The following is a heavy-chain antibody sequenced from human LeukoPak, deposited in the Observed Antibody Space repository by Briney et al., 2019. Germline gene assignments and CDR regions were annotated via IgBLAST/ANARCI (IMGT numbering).Heavy chain of an antibody. CDR2: INPSGGST. J-gene: IGHJ4*02. V-gene: IGHV1-46*01. CDR1: GYTFTSYY. D-gene: IGHD2-8*02. CDR3: ARVSGGNFDY. Sequence: ASAMVSCKASGYTFTSYYMHWVRQAPGQGLEWMGKINPSGGSTGFAQKFQGRVTMTRDTSTGTIYMELSSLRSEDTAVYFCARVSGGNFDYWGQGTLVTVS.